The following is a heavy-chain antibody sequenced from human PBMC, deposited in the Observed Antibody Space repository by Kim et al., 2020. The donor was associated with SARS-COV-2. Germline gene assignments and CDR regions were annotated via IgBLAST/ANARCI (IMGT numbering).Heavy chain of an antibody. CDR1: GFNVSSNF. CDR2: IYNDGST. D-gene: IGHD3-22*01. J-gene: IGHJ1*01. CDR3: ASQTYYYDSSGYYPGNFQP. Sequence: GGSLRLSCAASGFNVSSNFMSWVRQAPGKGLEWVSIIYNDGSTYYADSVKGRFTISRDNSKKTLYLQMNSQRAEDTAVYYCASQTYYYDSSGYYPGNFQPWGQGTVVTVSS. V-gene: IGHV3-53*01.